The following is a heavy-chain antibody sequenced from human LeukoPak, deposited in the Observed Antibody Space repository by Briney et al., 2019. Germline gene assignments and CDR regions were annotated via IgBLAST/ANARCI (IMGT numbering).Heavy chain of an antibody. CDR1: GYTFTSYG. Sequence: ASVKVTCKASGYTFTSYGFSWVRQAPGQGLEWVGWINAYNGNTNYAQKLQGRVTMTTDTSTSTAYRELRSLRSDDTAVYYGARSRAVTTDVDYWGQGTLVTVSS. CDR2: INAYNGNT. V-gene: IGHV1-18*01. CDR3: ARSRAVTTDVDY. J-gene: IGHJ4*02. D-gene: IGHD4-17*01.